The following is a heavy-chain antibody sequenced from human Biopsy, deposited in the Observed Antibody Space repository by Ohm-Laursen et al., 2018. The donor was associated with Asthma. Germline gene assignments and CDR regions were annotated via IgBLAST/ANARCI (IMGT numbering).Heavy chain of an antibody. Sequence: SLRLSCSAPGFTFGNFWMSWGRQTPGKGLEWVATINGDGSQKSYVDSVTGRFTISRDNAKNSLYLQMNSLRVEDTALYYCAKATLGDIGKDYWGQGTLVTVSS. J-gene: IGHJ4*02. CDR1: GFTFGNFW. CDR3: AKATLGDIGKDY. CDR2: INGDGSQK. V-gene: IGHV3-7*03. D-gene: IGHD2-21*01.